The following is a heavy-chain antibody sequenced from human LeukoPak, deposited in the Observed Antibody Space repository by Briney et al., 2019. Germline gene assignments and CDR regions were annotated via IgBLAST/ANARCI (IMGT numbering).Heavy chain of an antibody. J-gene: IGHJ4*02. CDR2: IYSGGST. Sequence: PGGSLRLSCAASGFTVSSNYMSWVRQAPGKGLEWVSVIYSGGSTYYADSVKGRFTISRDNSKNTLYLQMNSLKIEDTAVYYCARVMGRFLVGANWGQGTLVTVSS. CDR1: GFTVSSNY. V-gene: IGHV3-53*03. CDR3: ARVMGRFLVGAN. D-gene: IGHD1-26*01.